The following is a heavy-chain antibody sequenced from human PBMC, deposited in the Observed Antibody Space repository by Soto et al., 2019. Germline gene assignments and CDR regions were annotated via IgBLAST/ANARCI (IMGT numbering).Heavy chain of an antibody. D-gene: IGHD2-15*01. V-gene: IGHV3-64D*06. J-gene: IGHJ2*01. Sequence: PEKGLEYVSSISTNGGSTHYADPVKGRFTISRDNSKNTQYLQMRSMRADDTAVYYCFFQAEDGIRGRCTVSAFLLNRSSDL. CDR3: FFQAEDGIRGRCTVSAFLLNRSSDL. CDR2: ISTNGGST.